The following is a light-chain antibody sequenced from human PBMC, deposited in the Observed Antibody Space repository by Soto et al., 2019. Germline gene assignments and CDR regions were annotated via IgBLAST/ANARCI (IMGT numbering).Light chain of an antibody. CDR1: QGISSY. CDR2: AAS. V-gene: IGKV1-8*01. J-gene: IGKJ3*01. CDR3: QQYYSYPLFT. Sequence: AIRMTQSPSSFSASTGDRVTITCRASQGISSYLAWYQQKPGKAPKLLIYAASTLQSGVPSRFSGSGSETDVTLTISCLQSEDFATYYCQQYYSYPLFTFGPGTKVDIK.